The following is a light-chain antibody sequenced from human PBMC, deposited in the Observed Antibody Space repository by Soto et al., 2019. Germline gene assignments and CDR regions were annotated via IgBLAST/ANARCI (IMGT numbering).Light chain of an antibody. V-gene: IGKV1-39*01. CDR1: QSISSY. CDR2: AVS. Sequence: DIQMTQSPSSLSASVGDRVTITCRASQSISSYLNWYQQKPGKPPKLLIYAVSSFQSGVPSWFSGSGSGTDFSLTITSLQPEDFATYYCQQTYSTPRTFGQGTKVEIK. J-gene: IGKJ1*01. CDR3: QQTYSTPRT.